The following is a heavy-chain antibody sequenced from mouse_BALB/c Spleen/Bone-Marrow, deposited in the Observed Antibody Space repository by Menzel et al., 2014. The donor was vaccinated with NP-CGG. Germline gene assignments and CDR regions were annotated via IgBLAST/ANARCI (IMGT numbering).Heavy chain of an antibody. J-gene: IGHJ3*01. V-gene: IGHV5-9-1*01. CDR3: ARQESIYDGYYGGFTY. D-gene: IGHD2-3*01. CDR2: ISSGGGYT. CDR1: GFTFSSFA. Sequence: EVMLVESGGGLVKPGGSLKLSCAASGFTFSSFAMSWVRQTPEKRLEWVATISSGGGYTYYPDSVKGRFTISRDNAKNSLYLQMSSLRSEDTAMYYCARQESIYDGYYGGFTYRGQGTLVTVSA.